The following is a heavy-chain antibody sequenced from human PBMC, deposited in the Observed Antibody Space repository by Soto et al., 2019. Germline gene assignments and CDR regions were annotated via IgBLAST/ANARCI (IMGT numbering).Heavy chain of an antibody. CDR2: INPSGGST. V-gene: IGHV1-46*01. CDR3: ARALQRSYDSSGYHDSYYYYGMDV. J-gene: IGHJ6*02. D-gene: IGHD3-22*01. Sequence: XSVKVSFKASGYTFTSYYMHWVRQAPGQGVEWMGIINPSGGSTSYAQKFQGRVTMTRDTSTSTVYMELSSLRSEDTAVHYCARALQRSYDSSGYHDSYYYYGMDVWGQGTTVTVSS. CDR1: GYTFTSYY.